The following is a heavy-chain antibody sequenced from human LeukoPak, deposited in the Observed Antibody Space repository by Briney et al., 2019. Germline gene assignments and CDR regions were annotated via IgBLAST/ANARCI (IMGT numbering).Heavy chain of an antibody. D-gene: IGHD5-18*01. CDR2: INWNGGST. CDR1: GFTFDDYG. CDR3: AREREDTATPGDAFDI. V-gene: IGHV3-20*04. Sequence: GGSLRLSCVASGFTFDDYGMSWVRQAPGKGLEWVSGINWNGGSTGYADSVKGRFTISRDNAKNSLYLQMNSLRAEDTALYYCAREREDTATPGDAFDIWGQGTMVTVSS. J-gene: IGHJ3*02.